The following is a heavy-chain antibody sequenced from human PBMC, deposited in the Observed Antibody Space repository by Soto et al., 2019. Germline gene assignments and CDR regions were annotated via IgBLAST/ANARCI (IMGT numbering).Heavy chain of an antibody. CDR2: IIPIFGTA. CDR3: ARVLRKWPPARASDI. CDR1: GGTFSSYA. V-gene: IGHV1-69*13. Sequence: ASVKVSCKASGGTFSSYAISWVRQAPGQGLEWMGGIIPIFGTANYAQKFQGRVTITADESTSTAYMELSSLRSEDTAVYYCARVLRKWPPARASDIRGTAPMLTVS. J-gene: IGHJ3*02. D-gene: IGHD5-12*01.